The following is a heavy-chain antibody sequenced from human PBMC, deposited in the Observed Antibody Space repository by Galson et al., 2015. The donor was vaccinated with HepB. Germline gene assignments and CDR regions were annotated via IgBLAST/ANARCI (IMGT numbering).Heavy chain of an antibody. CDR2: VSSGINYT. CDR3: ARIHTIVRGVVIYWYFDL. CDR1: GFTFSDYY. Sequence: SLRLSCAASGFTFSDYYMSWIRQAPGKGLEWVSYVSSGINYTNYADSVKGRFTISRDNAKNSLSLQMNGLRAEDTAVYYCARIHTIVRGVVIYWYFDLWGRGTLVTVSS. V-gene: IGHV3-11*06. D-gene: IGHD3-10*01. J-gene: IGHJ2*01.